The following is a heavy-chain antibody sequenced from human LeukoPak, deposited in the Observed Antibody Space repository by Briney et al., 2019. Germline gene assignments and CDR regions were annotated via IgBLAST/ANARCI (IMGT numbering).Heavy chain of an antibody. Sequence: PSETLSLTCAVYGGSFSGYYWSWIRQPPGKGLEWIGEINHSGSTNYNPSLKSRVTISVDTSKNQFSLKLSSVTAADTAVYYCARHPRRITMVRGVSRGGWFDPWGQGTLVTDSS. CDR3: ARHPRRITMVRGVSRGGWFDP. D-gene: IGHD3-10*01. V-gene: IGHV4-34*01. J-gene: IGHJ5*02. CDR2: INHSGST. CDR1: GGSFSGYY.